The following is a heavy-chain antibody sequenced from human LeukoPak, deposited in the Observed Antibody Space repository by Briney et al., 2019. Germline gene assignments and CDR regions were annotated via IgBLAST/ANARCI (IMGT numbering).Heavy chain of an antibody. Sequence: PSETLSLTCAVYGGSVSGYYWSWIRQPPGKGLEWSGEINHSGSTNYNPSLKSRVTISVDTSKNQFSLKLSSVTAADTAVYYCARGRKGPVKLLGAFDIWGQGTMVTVSS. V-gene: IGHV4-34*01. D-gene: IGHD2-15*01. J-gene: IGHJ3*02. CDR1: GGSVSGYY. CDR2: INHSGST. CDR3: ARGRKGPVKLLGAFDI.